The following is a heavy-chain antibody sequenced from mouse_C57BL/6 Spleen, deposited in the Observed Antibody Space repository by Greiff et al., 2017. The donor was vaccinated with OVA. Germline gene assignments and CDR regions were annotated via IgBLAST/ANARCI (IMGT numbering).Heavy chain of an antibody. CDR2: IYPGSGST. CDR1: GYTFTSYW. Sequence: VQLQESGAELVKPGASVKMSCKASGYTFTSYWITWVKQRPGQGLEWIGDIYPGSGSTNYNEKFKSKATLTVDTSSSTAYMQLSSLTSEDSAVYYCARGGLRRYYAMDYWGQGTSVTVSS. V-gene: IGHV1-55*01. CDR3: ARGGLRRYYAMDY. D-gene: IGHD2-4*01. J-gene: IGHJ4*01.